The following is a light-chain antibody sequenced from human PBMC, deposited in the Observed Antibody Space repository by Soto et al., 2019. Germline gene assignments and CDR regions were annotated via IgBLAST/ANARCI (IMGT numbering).Light chain of an antibody. CDR1: SSDVGSYNL. Sequence: QTVLTQPASVCGSPGQSITISCTGTSSDVGSYNLVSWYQQHPGKAPILMIYEGSKRPSGVSNRFSGSKSGNTASLTISGLQAEDEADYYCCPYAGSSTFVVFGGGTKLTVL. V-gene: IGLV2-23*01. J-gene: IGLJ2*01. CDR2: EGS. CDR3: CPYAGSSTFVV.